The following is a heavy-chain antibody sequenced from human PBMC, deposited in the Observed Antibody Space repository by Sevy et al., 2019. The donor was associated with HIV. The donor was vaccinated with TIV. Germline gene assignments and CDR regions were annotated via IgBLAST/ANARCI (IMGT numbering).Heavy chain of an antibody. CDR2: IYHSGYS. V-gene: IGHV4-38-2*01. J-gene: IGHJ4*02. D-gene: IGHD6-19*01. CDR3: ARAIGTQVAGLYYFDY. Sequence: SETLSLTCAVSGYSISSDYYWGWIRRPPGKGLEWIGSIYHSGYSYYNPSLKSRVTISVDTSKNQFSLKLSSVTAADTAVYYCARAIGTQVAGLYYFDYWGQGTLVTVSS. CDR1: GYSISSDYY.